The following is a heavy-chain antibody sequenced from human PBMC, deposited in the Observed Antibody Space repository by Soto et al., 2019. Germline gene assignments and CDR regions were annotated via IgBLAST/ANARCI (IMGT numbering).Heavy chain of an antibody. D-gene: IGHD6-13*01. CDR3: ARAFGSTDY. V-gene: IGHV1-18*01. Sequence: QVQLVQSAAEVKNPGASVKVSCEASGYTFSSYGIGWVRQAPGQGFEWMGWISGYNSITRYAQKFQGRVTMTTDTPTSTAYMELRSLRSDDTAVYYCARAFGSTDYWGQGTLVTVSS. CDR2: ISGYNSIT. CDR1: GYTFSSYG. J-gene: IGHJ4*02.